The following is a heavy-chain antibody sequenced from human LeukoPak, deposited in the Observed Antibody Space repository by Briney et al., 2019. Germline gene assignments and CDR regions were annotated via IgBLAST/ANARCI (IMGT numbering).Heavy chain of an antibody. D-gene: IGHD5-12*01. J-gene: IGHJ4*02. CDR1: GYTFTSYY. CDR2: INPSGGST. CDR3: ARDREATIPFDY. Sequence: ASVKVSCKASGYTFTSYYMHWVRQAPGQGLEWMGIINPSGGSTSYAQKFQGRVTMTRDTSTSTVYMELSTLRSEDTAVYYCARDREATIPFDYWGQGTLVTVSS. V-gene: IGHV1-46*01.